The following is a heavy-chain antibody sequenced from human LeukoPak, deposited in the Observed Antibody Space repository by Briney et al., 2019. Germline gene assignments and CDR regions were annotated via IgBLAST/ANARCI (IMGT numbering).Heavy chain of an antibody. J-gene: IGHJ3*02. Sequence: SQTLSLTCAICGDSVSRNSGAWNWIRQSPSRGLEWLGRTYRRSQWRNDYAPSVKSRITINPDTSKNQFSLKLSSVTAADTAVYYCARSEAGAVYYDSSGYPDAFDIWGQGTMVTVSS. V-gene: IGHV6-1*01. CDR2: TYRRSQWRN. CDR3: ARSEAGAVYYDSSGYPDAFDI. D-gene: IGHD3-22*01. CDR1: GDSVSRNSGA.